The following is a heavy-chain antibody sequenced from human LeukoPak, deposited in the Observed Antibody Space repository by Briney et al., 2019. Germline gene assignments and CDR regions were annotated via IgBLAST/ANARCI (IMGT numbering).Heavy chain of an antibody. CDR2: IYYSGST. CDR1: GGSISSSSYY. D-gene: IGHD3-3*01. Sequence: TSATLSLTCTVSGGSISSSSYYWGWIRQPPGKGLEWIGSIYYSGSTYYNPSLKSRVTISVDTSKNQFSLKLSSVTAADTAVYYCASQHYDFWSGYPYYFDYWGQGTLVTVSS. J-gene: IGHJ4*02. CDR3: ASQHYDFWSGYPYYFDY. V-gene: IGHV4-39*01.